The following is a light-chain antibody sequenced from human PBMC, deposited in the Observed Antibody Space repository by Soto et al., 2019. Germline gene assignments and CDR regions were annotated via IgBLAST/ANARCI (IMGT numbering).Light chain of an antibody. CDR2: DAS. V-gene: IGKV1-5*01. J-gene: IGKJ1*01. CDR1: QSISSW. Sequence: DIEMTLSTSTMSASVGARVTITCRASQSISSWLAWYRQKPGKAPKLLIYDASSLESGVPSRFSGSGSGTEFTLTISSLQPDDFATYYCQQYNSYPWTFGQGTKVDI. CDR3: QQYNSYPWT.